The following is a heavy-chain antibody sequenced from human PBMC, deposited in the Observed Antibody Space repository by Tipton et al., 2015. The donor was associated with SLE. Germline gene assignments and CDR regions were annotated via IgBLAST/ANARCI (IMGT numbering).Heavy chain of an antibody. J-gene: IGHJ4*02. V-gene: IGHV4-59*08. CDR2: IYSGGST. Sequence: TLSLTCTVSGGSISSHYWSWIRQPPGKTLKWIGYIYSGGSTNYNPSLKSRVSLSVDASKDQFSLKLSSVTAADTAVYYCVVCSPSSCSYFDYWGQGRLVTVSS. D-gene: IGHD2-2*01. CDR1: GGSISSHY. CDR3: VVCSPSSCSYFDY.